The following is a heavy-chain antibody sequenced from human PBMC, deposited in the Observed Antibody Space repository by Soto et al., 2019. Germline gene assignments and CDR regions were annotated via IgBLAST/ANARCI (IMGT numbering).Heavy chain of an antibody. V-gene: IGHV3-53*01. CDR2: IYSGGST. J-gene: IGHJ4*02. D-gene: IGHD3-22*01. CDR3: ARASYDSSGYDY. CDR1: GFTVSSNY. Sequence: GGSLRLSCAASGFTVSSNYMSWVRQAPGRGLEWVSVIYSGGSTYYADSVKGRFTISRDNSKNTLYLQMNNLRAEDTAVYYCARASYDSSGYDYWGQGTLVTVSS.